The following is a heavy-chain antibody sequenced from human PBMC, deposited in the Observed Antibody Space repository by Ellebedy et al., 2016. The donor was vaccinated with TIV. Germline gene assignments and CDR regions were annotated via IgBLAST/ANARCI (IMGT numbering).Heavy chain of an antibody. D-gene: IGHD6-19*01. J-gene: IGHJ4*02. CDR2: IIPILGIA. V-gene: IGHV1-69*04. Sequence: AASVKVSCKASGGTFSSYAISWVRQAPGQGLEWMGRIIPILGIANYAQKFQGRVTITADKSTSTAYMELSSLRSEDTAVYYCARAPLQRIAVAALHFDYWGQGTLVTVSS. CDR3: ARAPLQRIAVAALHFDY. CDR1: GGTFSSYA.